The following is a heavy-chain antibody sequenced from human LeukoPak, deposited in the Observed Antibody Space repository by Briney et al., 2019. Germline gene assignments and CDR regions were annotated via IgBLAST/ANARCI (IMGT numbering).Heavy chain of an antibody. CDR3: ARDWGCTGYDLYDG. J-gene: IGHJ4*02. CDR1: RFSFINYW. V-gene: IGHV3-7*01. Sequence: GGALRLSRAASRFSFINYWMTWVRPAPGKGREWVAHIRQDGSERHYVRSVKERFTISRDNDKNSLDLQMDTVRAEDTAVYYCARDWGCTGYDLYDGWGKGTLVTVS. CDR2: IRQDGSER. D-gene: IGHD5-12*01.